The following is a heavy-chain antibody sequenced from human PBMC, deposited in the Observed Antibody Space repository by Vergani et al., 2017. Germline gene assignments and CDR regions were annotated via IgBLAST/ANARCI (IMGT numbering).Heavy chain of an antibody. CDR3: ARVNTETNGHLYYYYYMDV. Sequence: QVQLQESGPGLVKPSETLSLTCTVSGGSISSYYWSWIRQPPGKGLEWIGYIYYSGSTYYNPSLKSRVTISVDTSKNQFSLTLNSVTATDTAIYFCARVNTETNGHLYYYYYMDVWGQGTAVTVS. CDR2: IYYSGST. V-gene: IGHV4-59*12. D-gene: IGHD4-11*01. J-gene: IGHJ6*03. CDR1: GGSISSYY.